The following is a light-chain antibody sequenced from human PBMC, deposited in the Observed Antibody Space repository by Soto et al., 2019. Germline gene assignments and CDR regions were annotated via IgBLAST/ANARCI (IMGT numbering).Light chain of an antibody. V-gene: IGKV1-9*01. CDR3: QQINSYPLT. CDR1: QGISSY. Sequence: DIQLTQSPSFLSASVGDRVTITCRASQGISSYLAWYQQKPGKAPKLLIYAASTLQTGVPSRFSGSGSGKEFTLTISSLKPEDFATYYCQQINSYPLTLGGGTKVDIK. J-gene: IGKJ4*01. CDR2: AAS.